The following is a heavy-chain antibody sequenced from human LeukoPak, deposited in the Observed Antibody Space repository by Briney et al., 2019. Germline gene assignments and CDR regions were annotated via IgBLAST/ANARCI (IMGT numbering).Heavy chain of an antibody. CDR1: GGSISSYY. D-gene: IGHD6-19*01. CDR3: AMLGGQWLVSPFDY. V-gene: IGHV4-59*01. CDR2: IYYSGST. Sequence: SETLSLTCTISGGSISSYYWSWIRQPPGKGLKWIGYIYYSGSTNYNPSLKSRVTISVDTSKNQFSLKLSSVTAADTAVYYCAMLGGQWLVSPFDYWGQGTLVTVSS. J-gene: IGHJ4*02.